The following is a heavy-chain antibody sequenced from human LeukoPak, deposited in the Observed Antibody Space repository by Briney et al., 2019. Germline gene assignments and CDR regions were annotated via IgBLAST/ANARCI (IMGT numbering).Heavy chain of an antibody. CDR2: IYYSGST. V-gene: IGHV4-39*01. D-gene: IGHD3-9*01. CDR1: GGSISSRSYY. Sequence: SETLSLTCTVSGGSISSRSYYWGWIRQPPGKGLEWIGSIYYSGSTYYNPSLKSRVTISVDTSKNQFSLKLSSVTAADTAVYYCARGIPHYDILTGYPGAGWFDPWGQGTLVTVSS. J-gene: IGHJ5*02. CDR3: ARGIPHYDILTGYPGAGWFDP.